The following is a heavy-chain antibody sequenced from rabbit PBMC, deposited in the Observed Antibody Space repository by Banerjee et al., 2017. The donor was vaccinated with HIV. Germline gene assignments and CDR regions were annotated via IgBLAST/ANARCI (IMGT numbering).Heavy chain of an antibody. CDR2: INVGSSGST. CDR1: GFSFSSSYY. V-gene: IGHV1S40*01. J-gene: IGHJ4*01. Sequence: QSLEESGGDLVKPGASLTLTCTASGFSFSSSYYMCWVRQAPGKGLEWIACINVGSSGSTYYASWAKGRFTISKTSSTTVTLQMTSLTAADTATYFCARDRTGDSWYFNLWGPGTLVTVS. CDR3: ARDRTGDSWYFNL. D-gene: IGHD7-1*01.